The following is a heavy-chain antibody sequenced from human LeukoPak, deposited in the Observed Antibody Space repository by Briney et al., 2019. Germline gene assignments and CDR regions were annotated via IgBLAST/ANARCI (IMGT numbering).Heavy chain of an antibody. D-gene: IGHD5-18*01. Sequence: PSETLSLTCTVSGGSISSYYWSWIRQPAGKGLEWIGRIYTSGSTNYNPSLKSRVTMSVDTSKNQFSLKLSSVTAADTAVYYCARESDVDTAMADDAFDIWGQGTMVTVSS. CDR1: GGSISSYY. CDR2: IYTSGST. V-gene: IGHV4-4*07. CDR3: ARESDVDTAMADDAFDI. J-gene: IGHJ3*02.